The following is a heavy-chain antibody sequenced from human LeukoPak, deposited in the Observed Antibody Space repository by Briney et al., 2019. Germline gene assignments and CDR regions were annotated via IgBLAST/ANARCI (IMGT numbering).Heavy chain of an antibody. V-gene: IGHV3-21*01. CDR3: AREPSGWYLDY. D-gene: IGHD6-19*01. CDR1: GFTFSTYA. CDR2: ISGSSNYI. J-gene: IGHJ4*02. Sequence: PGGSLRLSCVASGFTFSTYAMSWVRQAPGKGLEWVSYISGSSNYIYYADSVKGRFTISRDNAKNSVYLQMNSLRAEDTAVYYCAREPSGWYLDYWGQGTLVTVSS.